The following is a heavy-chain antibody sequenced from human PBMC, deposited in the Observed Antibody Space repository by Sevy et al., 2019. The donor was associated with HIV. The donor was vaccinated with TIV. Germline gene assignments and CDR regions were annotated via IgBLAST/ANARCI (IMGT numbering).Heavy chain of an antibody. CDR3: ARDGLVGATRYDY. D-gene: IGHD1-26*01. CDR2: ISSSGSTI. J-gene: IGHJ4*02. CDR1: GFTFSSYS. V-gene: IGHV3-48*04. Sequence: GGSLRLSCAASGFTFSSYSMNWIRQAPGKGLEWVSYISSSGSTIYYADSVKGRFTISRDNAKNSLYLQMNSLRAEDTAVYYCARDGLVGATRYDYWGQGTLVTVSS.